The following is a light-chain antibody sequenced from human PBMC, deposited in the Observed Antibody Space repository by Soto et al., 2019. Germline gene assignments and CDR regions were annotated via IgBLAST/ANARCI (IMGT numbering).Light chain of an antibody. CDR1: QSVSSSY. CDR3: QQYGSSPLT. V-gene: IGKV3D-20*01. J-gene: IGKJ3*01. CDR2: DAS. Sequence: EIVLTQSPGTLSLSPGERATLSCRASQSVSSSYLAWYQQKPGLAPRLLIYDASSRATGIPDRFSGSVSGTDFTLTISRLEPEDFAVYYCQQYGSSPLTFGPGTKVDIK.